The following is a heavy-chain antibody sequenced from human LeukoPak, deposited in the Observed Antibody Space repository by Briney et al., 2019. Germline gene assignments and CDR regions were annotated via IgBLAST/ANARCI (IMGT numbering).Heavy chain of an antibody. CDR2: IYNSAST. D-gene: IGHD2-15*01. J-gene: IGHJ4*02. Sequence: SETLSLTCTVSGGSISSYYWSWIRQPPGKGLEWIGYIYNSASTNYNPSLKSRVTISVDTSKNQFSLKLSSVTAADTAVYYCARGDYSLFDYCGQGTLVTVSS. CDR3: ARGDYSLFDY. CDR1: GGSISSYY. V-gene: IGHV4-59*01.